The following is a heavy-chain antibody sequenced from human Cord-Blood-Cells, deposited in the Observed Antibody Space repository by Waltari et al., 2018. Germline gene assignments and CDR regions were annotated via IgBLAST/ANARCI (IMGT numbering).Heavy chain of an antibody. CDR1: GFTFSSYG. D-gene: IGHD6-6*01. J-gene: IGHJ3*02. CDR2: ISYDGSNK. CDR3: AKDLESAARGAFDI. Sequence: QVQLVESGGGVVQPGRSLRLSCAASGFTFSSYGMHWVRQAPGKGLEWVAVISYDGSNKYYADAVKGRFTISSDNSKNTLYLQMNSLRAEDTAVYYCAKDLESAARGAFDIWGQGTMVTVSS. V-gene: IGHV3-30*18.